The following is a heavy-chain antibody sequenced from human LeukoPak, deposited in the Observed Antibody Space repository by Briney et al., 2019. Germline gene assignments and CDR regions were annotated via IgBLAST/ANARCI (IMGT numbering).Heavy chain of an antibody. V-gene: IGHV1-2*04. D-gene: IGHD1-20*01. CDR2: INPNSGGT. CDR3: ARRGVTGARGGYYYYGMDV. J-gene: IGHJ6*02. CDR1: GYTFTGYY. Sequence: ASVKVSCKASGYTFTGYYMHWVRQAPGQGLEWMGWINPNSGGTNYAQKFQGWVTMTRDTSISTAYMELSRLRSDDTAVYYCARRGVTGARGGYYYYGMDVWGQGATVTVSS.